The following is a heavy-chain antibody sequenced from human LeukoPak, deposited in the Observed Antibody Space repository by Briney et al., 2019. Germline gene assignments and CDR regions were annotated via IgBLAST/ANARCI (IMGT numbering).Heavy chain of an antibody. J-gene: IGHJ4*02. CDR3: ARGDFDH. CDR2: IFSGGST. CDR1: GFTVGTNY. Sequence: GGSLRLSCAASGFTVGTNYVSWVRQAPGRGLEWVSIIFSGGSTYYADSVKGRFTISRDNSRNTAYLQMSSLRAEDTAVYYCARGDFDHWGQGTLVTVSS. V-gene: IGHV3-66*01.